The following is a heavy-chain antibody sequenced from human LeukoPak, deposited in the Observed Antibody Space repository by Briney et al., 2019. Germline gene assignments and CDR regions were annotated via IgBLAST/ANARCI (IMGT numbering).Heavy chain of an antibody. V-gene: IGHV3-30*02. CDR2: IRYDGSNK. D-gene: IGHD3-3*01. J-gene: IGHJ4*02. Sequence: PGGYLRRSCAASGFTCSSYGMHWVRQAPGMGLEWVAFIRYDGSNKYYADSVKGRFTISRDNSKNTLYLQMNSLRTEDTAVYYCAKGAYDFWNDWGQGTLVTVSS. CDR3: AKGAYDFWND. CDR1: GFTCSSYG.